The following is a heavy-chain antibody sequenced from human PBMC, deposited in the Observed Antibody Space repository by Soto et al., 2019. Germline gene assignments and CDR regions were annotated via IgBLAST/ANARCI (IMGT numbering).Heavy chain of an antibody. V-gene: IGHV1-18*01. CDR3: AKGYNYGYGDY. J-gene: IGHJ4*02. D-gene: IGHD5-18*01. Sequence: QVQLVQSGAEVKKPGASVKVSCRASGYTFTTYGISWVRQAPGQGLEWMGWISGYNGNTNYAQKFQGRVIMTTDTSTSTAYMELRSLRSADTAVYFCAKGYNYGYGDYWGLGTLVTVSS. CDR2: ISGYNGNT. CDR1: GYTFTTYG.